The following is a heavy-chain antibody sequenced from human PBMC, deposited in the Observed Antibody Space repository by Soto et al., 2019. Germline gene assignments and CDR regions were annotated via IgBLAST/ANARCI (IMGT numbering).Heavy chain of an antibody. CDR1: GFTFSNYN. D-gene: IGHD3-16*01. J-gene: IGHJ4*02. CDR2: ISSSSSTI. CDR3: ARDDSRYYDGNIDY. V-gene: IGHV3-48*02. Sequence: PGGSLRLSCAASGFTFSNYNMNWVRQAPGKGLEWVSYISSSSSTISYADSVKGRFTVSRVNPKNSLYLQMNSLRDEDTAVYYCARDDSRYYDGNIDYWGQGT.